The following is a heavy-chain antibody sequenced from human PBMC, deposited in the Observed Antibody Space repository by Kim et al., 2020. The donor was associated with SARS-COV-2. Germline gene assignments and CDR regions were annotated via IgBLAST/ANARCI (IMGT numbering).Heavy chain of an antibody. Sequence: GGSLRLSCAASGFTFSSYAMSWVRQAPGKGLEWVSAISGSGGSTYYADSVKGRFTISRDNSKNTLYLQMNSLRAEDTAVYYCAKDLDCSSTSCYWAYYYYGMDVWGQGTTVTVSS. D-gene: IGHD2-2*01. CDR3: AKDLDCSSTSCYWAYYYYGMDV. CDR1: GFTFSSYA. J-gene: IGHJ6*02. CDR2: ISGSGGST. V-gene: IGHV3-23*01.